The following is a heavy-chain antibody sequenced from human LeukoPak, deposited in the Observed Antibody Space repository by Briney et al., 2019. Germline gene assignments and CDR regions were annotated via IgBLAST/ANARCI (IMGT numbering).Heavy chain of an antibody. CDR1: GFTLSSYW. CDR2: ISYDGSNK. D-gene: IGHD3-3*01. Sequence: GGSLRLSCAASGFTLSSYWMSWVRQAPGKGLEWVAVISYDGSNKYYADSVKGRFTISRDNSKNTLYLQMNSLRAEDTAVYYCATRRITIFGVVIPTGYYYYMDVWGKGTTVTVSS. J-gene: IGHJ6*03. CDR3: ATRRITIFGVVIPTGYYYYMDV. V-gene: IGHV3-30-3*01.